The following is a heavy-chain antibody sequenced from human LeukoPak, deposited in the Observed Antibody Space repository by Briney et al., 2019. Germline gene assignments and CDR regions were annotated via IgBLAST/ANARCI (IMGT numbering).Heavy chain of an antibody. Sequence: GESPKISCKGSGYTFTTYWIGWVRQMPGKGLEWMGIIYPGDSDTRYSPSFQGQVTISADKSISTAYLQWSSLKASDTAMYYCARRSSSSWLYYFDYWGQGTLVTVSS. V-gene: IGHV5-51*01. D-gene: IGHD6-13*01. CDR2: IYPGDSDT. J-gene: IGHJ4*02. CDR1: GYTFTTYW. CDR3: ARRSSSSWLYYFDY.